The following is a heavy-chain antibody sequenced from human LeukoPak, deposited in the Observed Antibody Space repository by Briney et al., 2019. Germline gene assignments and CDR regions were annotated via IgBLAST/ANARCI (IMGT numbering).Heavy chain of an antibody. CDR2: IYPGDSDT. J-gene: IGHJ3*02. Sequence: HGESLKISCKGSGSSFTSYWIGWVRQLPGKGLEWMGIIYPGDSDTRYSPSFQGQVTISADQSISTAYLQWSSLKASDTAMYYCARLRSNAPSGAFDIWGQGTMVTVSS. V-gene: IGHV5-51*01. CDR1: GSSFTSYW. D-gene: IGHD3-10*01. CDR3: ARLRSNAPSGAFDI.